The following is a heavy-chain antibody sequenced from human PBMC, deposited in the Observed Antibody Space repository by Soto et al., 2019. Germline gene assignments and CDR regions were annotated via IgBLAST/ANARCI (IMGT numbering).Heavy chain of an antibody. D-gene: IGHD2-15*01. V-gene: IGHV3-23*01. Sequence: EVQLLESGGGLVQPGGSLRLSCAASGFTFSSYAMSWVRQAPGKGLEWVSAICGSGGATYYTDSVKGRFTISRDNSKNKLHLQMNNLRAEDTAIYYCAKGSGGNCYSHFDYCGQGTLVTVSS. J-gene: IGHJ4*02. CDR2: ICGSGGAT. CDR3: AKGSGGNCYSHFDY. CDR1: GFTFSSYA.